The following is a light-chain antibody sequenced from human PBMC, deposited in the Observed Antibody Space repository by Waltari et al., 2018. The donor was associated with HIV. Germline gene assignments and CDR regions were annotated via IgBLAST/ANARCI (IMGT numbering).Light chain of an antibody. Sequence: QSVLTQPPSASGTTGQGVTISCSGSRSHIGNNDVYWFQQLQGTALKLLIYRNNPRPSGVPDRFTGSKSGTSVSRAISGLRSEDEADYYCDAWDDSLSGRVFGGGTKLTVL. CDR3: DAWDDSLSGRV. CDR1: RSHIGNND. CDR2: RNN. V-gene: IGLV1-47*01. J-gene: IGLJ3*02.